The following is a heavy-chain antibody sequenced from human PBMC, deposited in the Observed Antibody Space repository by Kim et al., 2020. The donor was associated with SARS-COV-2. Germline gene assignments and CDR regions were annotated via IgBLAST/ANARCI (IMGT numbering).Heavy chain of an antibody. CDR1: GYTFTTYW. D-gene: IGHD1-7*01. J-gene: IGHJ6*03. V-gene: IGHV5-51*01. CDR3: ARHLTGTTYYMDV. CDR2: IDPRDSDT. Sequence: GESLKISCTGSGYTFTTYWIGWVRQMPGRGLEWMGIIDPRDSDTRYSPSFQGQVTISVDKSVDTAYLQWNSLKASDTAIYYCARHLTGTTYYMDVWGKGTTVIVSS.